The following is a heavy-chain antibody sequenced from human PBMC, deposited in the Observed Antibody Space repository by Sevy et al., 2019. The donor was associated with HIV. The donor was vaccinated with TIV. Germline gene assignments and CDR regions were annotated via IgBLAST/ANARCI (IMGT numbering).Heavy chain of an antibody. D-gene: IGHD3-22*01. CDR1: GFTFSGSA. CDR3: TRNKGLYGYYDSSGYQEDDAFDI. J-gene: IGHJ3*02. Sequence: GGSLRLSCAASGFTFSGSAMHWVRQASGKGLEWVGRIRSKANTYATVYAASLKGRFTISRDDSKNTSFLQMNSLKTEDTAVYYCTRNKGLYGYYDSSGYQEDDAFDIWGQGTMVTVSS. CDR2: IRSKANTYAT. V-gene: IGHV3-73*01.